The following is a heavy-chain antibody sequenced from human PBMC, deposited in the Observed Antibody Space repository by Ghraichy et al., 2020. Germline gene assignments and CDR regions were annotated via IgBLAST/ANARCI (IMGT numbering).Heavy chain of an antibody. D-gene: IGHD3-22*01. CDR1: GGSISSYY. J-gene: IGHJ6*03. V-gene: IGHV4-59*01. Sequence: SETLSLTCTVSGGSISSYYWSWIRQPPGKGLEWIGYIYYSGSTNYNPSLKSRVTISVDTSKNQFSLKLSSVTAADTAVYYCARNYDSSGYYYVGSYYYYMDVWGKGTTVTVSS. CDR3: ARNYDSSGYYYVGSYYYYMDV. CDR2: IYYSGST.